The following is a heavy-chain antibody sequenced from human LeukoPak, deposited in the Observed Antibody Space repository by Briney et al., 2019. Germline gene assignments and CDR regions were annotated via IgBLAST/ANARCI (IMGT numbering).Heavy chain of an antibody. D-gene: IGHD1-26*01. CDR1: GGSISSSSYY. CDR3: ARDRSVGALDY. CDR2: IYYSGST. V-gene: IGHV4-39*07. Sequence: SETLSLTCTVSGGSISSSSYYWGWIRQPPGKGLEWIGSIYYSGSTYYNPSLKGRVTISVDTSKNQFSLKLSSVTAADTAVYYCARDRSVGALDYWGQGTLVTVSS. J-gene: IGHJ4*02.